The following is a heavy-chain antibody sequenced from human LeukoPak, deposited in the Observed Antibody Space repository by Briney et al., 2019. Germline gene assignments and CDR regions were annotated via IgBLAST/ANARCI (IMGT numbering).Heavy chain of an antibody. D-gene: IGHD2-21*02. Sequence: SQTLSLTCAVSGGSISGGGYSWSWIRQPPGKGLEWIGYIYYSGSTYYNPSLKSRVTISVDTSKNQFSLKLSSVTAADTAVYYCARGDFLAYYWGQGTLVTVSS. V-gene: IGHV4-30-4*07. J-gene: IGHJ4*02. CDR3: ARGDFLAYY. CDR1: GGSISGGGYS. CDR2: IYYSGST.